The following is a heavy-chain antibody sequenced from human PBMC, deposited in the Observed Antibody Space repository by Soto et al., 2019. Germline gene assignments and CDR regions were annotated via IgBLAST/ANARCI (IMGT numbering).Heavy chain of an antibody. CDR2: IYYSGST. CDR3: GMYGGNPVCFDY. J-gene: IGHJ4*02. Sequence: WFRQPPGKGLEWIGYIYYSGSTYYNPSLKSRVTISVDTSKNQFSLKLSSVTAADTAVYYCGMYGGNPVCFDYWGQGPLVTVSS. V-gene: IGHV4-30-4*01. D-gene: IGHD2-15*01.